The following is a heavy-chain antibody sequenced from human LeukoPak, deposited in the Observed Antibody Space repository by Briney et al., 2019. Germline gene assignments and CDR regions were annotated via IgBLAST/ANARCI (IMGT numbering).Heavy chain of an antibody. J-gene: IGHJ4*02. V-gene: IGHV1-69*04. CDR1: GGTFSSYA. Sequence: SVKVSCKASGGTFSSYAISWVRQAPGQGLEWMGRIIPILGIANYAQKFQGRVTITADKSTSTAYMELSSLRSEDTAVYYCARGYYYDSSGYYYFDYWGQGTLVTVSS. D-gene: IGHD3-22*01. CDR3: ARGYYYDSSGYYYFDY. CDR2: IIPILGIA.